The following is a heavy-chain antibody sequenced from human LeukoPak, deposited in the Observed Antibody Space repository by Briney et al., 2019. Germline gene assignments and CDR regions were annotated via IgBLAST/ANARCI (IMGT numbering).Heavy chain of an antibody. CDR3: ARVDTAMVAGGGDY. J-gene: IGHJ4*02. V-gene: IGHV1-2*02. CDR1: GYSFTGYY. CDR2: INPNSGGT. D-gene: IGHD5-18*01. Sequence: ASVKVSCKASGYSFTGYYMHWVRQAPGQGLEWMGWINPNSGGTKYAQKFKGRVTITRDTSISTAYMELSRLRSDDTAVYYCARVDTAMVAGGGDYWGQGTLVTVSS.